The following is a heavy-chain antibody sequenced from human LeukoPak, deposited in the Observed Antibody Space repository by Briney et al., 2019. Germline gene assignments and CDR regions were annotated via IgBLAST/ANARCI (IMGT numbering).Heavy chain of an antibody. D-gene: IGHD3-3*01. CDR2: ISWNSGSI. CDR3: AKDATATLYYDFWSGYIDAAMDV. Sequence: GRSLRLSCAASGFTFDDYAMHWVRQAPGKGLEWVSGISWNSGSIGYADSVKGRFTISRDNAKNSLYLQMNSLRAEDTALYYCAKDATATLYYDFWSGYIDAAMDVWGQGTTVTVPS. J-gene: IGHJ6*02. V-gene: IGHV3-9*01. CDR1: GFTFDDYA.